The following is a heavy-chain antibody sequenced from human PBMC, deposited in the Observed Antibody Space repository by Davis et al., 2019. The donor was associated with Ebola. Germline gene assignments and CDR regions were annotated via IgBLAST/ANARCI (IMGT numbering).Heavy chain of an antibody. V-gene: IGHV3-73*01. D-gene: IGHD6-19*01. Sequence: GSLRLSCAASGFTFSGSAMHWVRQASGKGLEWVGRIRSKANSYATAYAASVKGRFTISRDDSKNTAYLQMNSLKTEDTAVYYCSVGAAVAGRSDYWGQGTLVTVSS. CDR3: SVGAAVAGRSDY. CDR2: IRSKANSYAT. CDR1: GFTFSGSA. J-gene: IGHJ4*02.